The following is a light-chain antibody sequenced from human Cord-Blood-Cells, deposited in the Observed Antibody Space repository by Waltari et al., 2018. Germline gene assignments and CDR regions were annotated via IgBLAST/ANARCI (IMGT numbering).Light chain of an antibody. Sequence: ELVLTQSPATLSLSPGERATLSCRASQSVSSYLAWYQQKPGQAPRLLIYDASNRATGIPARFSGSGSGTDCTLTISSLEPEDFAVYYCQQRSNWPLTFGGGTKVEIK. CDR3: QQRSNWPLT. V-gene: IGKV3-11*01. CDR2: DAS. CDR1: QSVSSY. J-gene: IGKJ4*01.